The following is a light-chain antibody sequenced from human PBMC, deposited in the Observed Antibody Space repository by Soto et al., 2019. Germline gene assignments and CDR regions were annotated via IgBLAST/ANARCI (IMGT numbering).Light chain of an antibody. CDR2: AAS. CDR3: QQYYSYPWT. V-gene: IGKV1-8*01. CDR1: QGISGY. Sequence: AIRMTQSPSSFSASTGDRVTITCRASQGISGYLARYQQKPGKAPKLLIYAASTLQSGVPSRFSGSGSGTDFTLTISCLQSEDFATYYCQQYYSYPWTFGQGTKVDIK. J-gene: IGKJ1*01.